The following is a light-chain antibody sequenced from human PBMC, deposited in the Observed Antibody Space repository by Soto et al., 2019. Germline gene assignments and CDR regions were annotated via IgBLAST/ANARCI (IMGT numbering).Light chain of an antibody. J-gene: IGLJ1*01. CDR1: SSDVGGYNY. V-gene: IGLV2-8*01. CDR3: SSYAGTNNV. CDR2: EVT. Sequence: QSALTQPPSASGSHGQSVTISCTGTSSDVGGYNYVSWYQQYPGKAPKLMIYEVTKRPSGVPDRFSGSRSGNTAYLTVSGLQTEDEADYYCSSYAGTNNVFGTGTKLTVL.